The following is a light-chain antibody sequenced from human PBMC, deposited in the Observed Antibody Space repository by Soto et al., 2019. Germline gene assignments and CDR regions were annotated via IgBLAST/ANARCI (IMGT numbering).Light chain of an antibody. V-gene: IGKV3-15*01. CDR3: QQYNNWPPANT. Sequence: EIVMTQSPATLSVSPGERATLSCGASQSVSSNLAWYQQKPGQAPRLLIYGASTRATGIPARFSGSGSGTEFTLTIGSLQSEDFAVYYCQQYNNWPPANTFGQGTKLEIK. CDR1: QSVSSN. CDR2: GAS. J-gene: IGKJ2*01.